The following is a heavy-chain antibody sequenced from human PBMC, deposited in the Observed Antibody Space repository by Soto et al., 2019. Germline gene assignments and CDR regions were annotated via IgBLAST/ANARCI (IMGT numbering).Heavy chain of an antibody. CDR2: IYYSGST. CDR1: GGSISSSSYY. J-gene: IGHJ6*02. V-gene: IGHV4-39*01. Sequence: SETLSLTCTVSGGSISSSSYYWGWIRQPPGKGLEWIGSIYYSGSTYYNPSLKSRVTISVDTSKNQFSLKLSSVTAADTAVYYCERGIAAEGVYYYYYSGMDVWGQGTTVTVSS. D-gene: IGHD6-13*01. CDR3: ERGIAAEGVYYYYYSGMDV.